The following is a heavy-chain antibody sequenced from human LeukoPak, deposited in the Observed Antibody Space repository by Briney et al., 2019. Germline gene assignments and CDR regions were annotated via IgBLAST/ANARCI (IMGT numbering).Heavy chain of an antibody. J-gene: IGHJ4*02. CDR2: IWYDGSNK. D-gene: IGHD1-1*01. V-gene: IGHV3-33*06. CDR1: GFTFSSYG. Sequence: GGSLRLSCAASGFTFSSYGMHWVRQAPGKGLEWVAVIWYDGSNKYYADSVKGRFTISRDNSKNTLYLQMNSLRAEDTAVYYCAKAPQVERRTLGPSDYWGQGTLVTVSS. CDR3: AKAPQVERRTLGPSDY.